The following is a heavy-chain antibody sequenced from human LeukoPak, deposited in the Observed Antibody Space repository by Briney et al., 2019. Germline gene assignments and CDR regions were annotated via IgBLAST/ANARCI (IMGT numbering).Heavy chain of an antibody. CDR1: GFTFSSYG. CDR3: AKGRVYSSSPDNWFDP. J-gene: IGHJ5*02. D-gene: IGHD6-6*01. V-gene: IGHV3-30*02. CDR2: IRYDGSNK. Sequence: GGSLRLSCAASGFTFSSYGMHWVRQAPGKGLEWVAFIRYDGSNKYYADSVKGRFTISRDNSKNTLYLQMNSLRAEDTAVYYCAKGRVYSSSPDNWFDPWGQGTLVTVSS.